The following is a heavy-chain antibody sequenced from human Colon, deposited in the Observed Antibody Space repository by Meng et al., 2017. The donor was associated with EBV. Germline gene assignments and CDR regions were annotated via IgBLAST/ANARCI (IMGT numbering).Heavy chain of an antibody. D-gene: IGHD3-22*01. J-gene: IGHJ5*01. CDR1: GGSFSGNF. Sequence: QVHLQQSGPGLLQPSETLSLTCAVFGGSFSGNFWTWIRQSPGEGLEWIGEIHHSGSTKYNPSLKNRVSISLDTSKKQFSLQLTSVTAADTAVYFCARDPAQEDFDTSGYMYDSWGPGTLVTVSS. CDR3: ARDPAQEDFDTSGYMYDS. V-gene: IGHV4-34*02. CDR2: IHHSGST.